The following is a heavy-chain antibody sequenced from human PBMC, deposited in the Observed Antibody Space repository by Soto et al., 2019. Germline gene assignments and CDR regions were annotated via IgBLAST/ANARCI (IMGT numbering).Heavy chain of an antibody. CDR3: TTVIRNYWAYYYYGMDV. CDR1: GFSFNNAW. J-gene: IGHJ6*02. V-gene: IGHV3-15*07. D-gene: IGHD1-7*01. Sequence: LRLSCAASGFSFNNAWMNWVRQAPGKGLEWVGRIKSKSDDGATDYAAPVKGRFTISRDPSKNTLYLQMNSLKTEDTAIYFCTTVIRNYWAYYYYGMDVWGQGTTVTVSS. CDR2: IKSKSDDGAT.